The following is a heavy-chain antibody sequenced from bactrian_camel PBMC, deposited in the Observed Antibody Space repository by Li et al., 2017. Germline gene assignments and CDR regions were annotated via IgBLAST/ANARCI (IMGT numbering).Heavy chain of an antibody. CDR2: IDSYGST. CDR1: GLRYEYDW. D-gene: IGHD1*01. J-gene: IGHJ4*01. V-gene: IGHV3S53*01. Sequence: HVQLVESGGGSVEAGGSLKISCKASGLRYEYDWWCFSWFRQSTGKEREGVAAIDSYGSTTYADSVKGRFTISKDDQGNERKFPYLQMNSLRPDDTAIYYCAAHAEGRGVAGGISLFTLFDDGYWGQGTQVTVS. CDR3: AAHAEGRGVAGGISLFTLFDDGY.